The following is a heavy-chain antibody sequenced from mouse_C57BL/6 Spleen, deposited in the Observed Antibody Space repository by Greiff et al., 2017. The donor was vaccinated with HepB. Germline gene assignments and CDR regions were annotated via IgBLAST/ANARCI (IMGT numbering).Heavy chain of an antibody. CDR3: TRLQANWDAAY. V-gene: IGHV6-3*01. D-gene: IGHD4-1*01. Sequence: EVKLEESGGGLVQPGGSMKLSCVASGFTFSNYWMNWVRQSPEKGLEWVAQIRLKSDNYATHYAESVKGRFTISRDDSKSSFYLQMNNLRAEDTGIYYCTRLQANWDAAYWGQGTLVTVSA. CDR1: GFTFSNYW. J-gene: IGHJ3*01. CDR2: IRLKSDNYAT.